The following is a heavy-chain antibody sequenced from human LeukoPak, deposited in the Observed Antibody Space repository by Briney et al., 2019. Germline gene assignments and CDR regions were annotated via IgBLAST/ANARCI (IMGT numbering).Heavy chain of an antibody. CDR3: ASLYAYGMDV. J-gene: IGHJ6*02. D-gene: IGHD2-8*01. Sequence: GGSLRLSCAASGFIFNNYGMMWLRQAPGKGGEWVAGISACGSATSYADSVRGRFTISRDNSKSTTDLQMNSLRAGDTAVYYCASLYAYGMDVWGQGTTVTVSS. CDR2: ISACGSAT. CDR1: GFIFNNYG. V-gene: IGHV3-23*01.